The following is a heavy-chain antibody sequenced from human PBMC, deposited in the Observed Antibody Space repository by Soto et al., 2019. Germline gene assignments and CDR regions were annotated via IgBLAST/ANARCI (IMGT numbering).Heavy chain of an antibody. CDR2: TNPKSGYT. CDR3: ARTAGDLYY. Sequence: QVQLVQSGAEVKKPGASVKVSCKTSGYTFTNYDINWVRQATGQGLEWMGWTNPKSGYTGSAQKFQGRVTMTRDSSIRTAYMELHSLASEDTAVYYCARTAGDLYYWGQGTLITVSS. D-gene: IGHD4-17*01. V-gene: IGHV1-8*01. CDR1: GYTFTNYD. J-gene: IGHJ4*02.